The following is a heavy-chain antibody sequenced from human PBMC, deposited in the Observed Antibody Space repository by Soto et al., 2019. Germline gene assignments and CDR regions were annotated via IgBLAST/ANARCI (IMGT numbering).Heavy chain of an antibody. CDR1: GGSISSGGYY. CDR3: ARGALECSSTSCYETFDY. D-gene: IGHD2-2*01. J-gene: IGHJ4*02. V-gene: IGHV4-31*03. Sequence: SETLSLTCTVSGGSISSGGYYWSWIRQHPGKGLEWIGYIYYSGSTYYNPSLKSRVTISVDTSKNQFSLKLSSVTAADTAVYYCARGALECSSTSCYETFDYWGQGTLVTVSS. CDR2: IYYSGST.